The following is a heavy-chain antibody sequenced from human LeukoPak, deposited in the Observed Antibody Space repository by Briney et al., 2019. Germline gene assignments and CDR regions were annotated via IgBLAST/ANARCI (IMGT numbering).Heavy chain of an antibody. V-gene: IGHV4-31*03. CDR3: ARLRLQYIFDY. CDR2: IYYSGST. Sequence: SETLSLTCNVSGASISSGGYYWSWSCQHPRKGLEWIGYIYYSGSTYYNPSLKSRVTISVDISKNQFSLRLSSVSAADTAVYYCARLRLQYIFDYWGQGALVTVSS. CDR1: GASISSGGYY. D-gene: IGHD4-11*01. J-gene: IGHJ4*02.